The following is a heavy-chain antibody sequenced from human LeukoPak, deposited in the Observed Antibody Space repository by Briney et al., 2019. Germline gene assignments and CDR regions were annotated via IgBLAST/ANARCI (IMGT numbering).Heavy chain of an antibody. CDR3: ARGRTTVTTKVKDYGMDV. CDR2: IYHSGST. J-gene: IGHJ6*02. Sequence: SQTLSLTCPVSGGSISSGGYSWSWIRQPPGKGLEWIGYIYHSGSTYYNPSLKSRVTISVDRSKNQFSLKLSSVTAADTAVYYCARGRTTVTTKVKDYGMDVWGQGTTVTVSS. D-gene: IGHD4-17*01. V-gene: IGHV4-30-2*01. CDR1: GGSISSGGYS.